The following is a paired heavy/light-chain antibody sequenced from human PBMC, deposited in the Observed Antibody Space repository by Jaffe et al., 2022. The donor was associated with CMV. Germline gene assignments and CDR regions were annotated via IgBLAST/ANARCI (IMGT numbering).Heavy chain of an antibody. Sequence: EVQLVESGGGLVKPGGSLRLSCAASGFTFSNAWMSWVRQAPGKGLEWVGRIKSKTDGGTTDYAAPVKGRFTISRDDSKNTLYLQMNSLKTEDTAVYYCTTRYCSSTRAGWKCFDYWGQGTLVTVSS. CDR2: IKSKTDGGTT. V-gene: IGHV3-15*01. CDR1: GFTFSNAW. CDR3: TTRYCSSTRAGWKCFDY. J-gene: IGHJ4*02. D-gene: IGHD2-2*01.
Light chain of an antibody. CDR1: QSVSSY. V-gene: IGKV3-11*01. CDR3: QQRSNWPPET. Sequence: EIVLTQSPATLSLSPGERATLSCRASQSVSSYLAWYQQKPGQAPRLLIYDASNRATGIPARFSGSGSGTDFTLTISSLEPEDFAVYYCQQRSNWPPETFGQGTKLEIK. J-gene: IGKJ2*01. CDR2: DAS.